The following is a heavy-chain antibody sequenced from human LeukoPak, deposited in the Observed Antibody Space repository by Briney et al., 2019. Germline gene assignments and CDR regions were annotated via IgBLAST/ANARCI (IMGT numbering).Heavy chain of an antibody. CDR3: ARQRRLLPDY. D-gene: IGHD3-22*01. CDR1: GGSISSYY. CDR2: IYYSGST. J-gene: IGHJ4*02. Sequence: SETLSLTCTVSGGSISSYYWGWIRQPPGKGLEWIGSIYYSGSTYYNPSLKSRVTISVDTSKNQFPLKLSSVTAADTAVYYCARQRRLLPDYWGQGTLVTVSS. V-gene: IGHV4-39*01.